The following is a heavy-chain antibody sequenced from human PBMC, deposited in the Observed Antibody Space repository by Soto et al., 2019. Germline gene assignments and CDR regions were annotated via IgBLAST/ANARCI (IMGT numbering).Heavy chain of an antibody. Sequence: GGSLRLSCAASGFTFSNAWMSWVRQAPGKGLEWVGRIKSKTDGGTTDYAAPVKGRFTISRDDSKNTLYLQMNSLKTEDTAVYYCTTVSDSYGYWALRFDPWGQGTLVTVSS. V-gene: IGHV3-15*01. CDR1: GFTFSNAW. CDR2: IKSKTDGGTT. D-gene: IGHD5-18*01. J-gene: IGHJ5*02. CDR3: TTVSDSYGYWALRFDP.